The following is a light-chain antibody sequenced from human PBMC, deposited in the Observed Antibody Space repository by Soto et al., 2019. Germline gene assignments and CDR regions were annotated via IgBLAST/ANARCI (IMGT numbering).Light chain of an antibody. J-gene: IGKJ1*01. CDR3: QQYNKWPRT. Sequence: EIVMRQSPVSLSVSPGERATLSCRASQSVSTNLAWYQQKPGQAPRLLIYGASTRASGVPDRFSGSGSGTEFTLTISSLQSEDLTVYYCQQYNKWPRTFGQGTQVDIK. CDR2: GAS. V-gene: IGKV3-15*01. CDR1: QSVSTN.